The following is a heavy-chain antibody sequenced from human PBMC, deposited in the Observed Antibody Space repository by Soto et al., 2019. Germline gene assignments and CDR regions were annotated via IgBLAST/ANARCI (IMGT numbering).Heavy chain of an antibody. Sequence: GASVKVSCKASGYTFTTYGISWVRQAPGQGLEWLGWTNTHNGNTNYAQNLQGRVIMTADTSTSTAYMELRSLRSDDTAIYYCTREGSAPYYYYGMDAWGQGTTVTVS. CDR1: GYTFTTYG. D-gene: IGHD3-10*01. J-gene: IGHJ6*02. CDR3: TREGSAPYYYYGMDA. V-gene: IGHV1-18*01. CDR2: TNTHNGNT.